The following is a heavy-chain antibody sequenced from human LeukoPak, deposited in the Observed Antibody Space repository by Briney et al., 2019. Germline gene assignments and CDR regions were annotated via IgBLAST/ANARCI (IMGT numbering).Heavy chain of an antibody. V-gene: IGHV3-48*03. CDR3: ARNIVPAAVNYYYYGMDV. J-gene: IGHJ6*04. CDR2: ISSSGSTI. D-gene: IGHD2-2*01. Sequence: PPGGSLRLSCAASGFTFSGYEMNWVRQAPGKGLEWVSYISSSGSTIYYADSVKGRFTISRDNAKSSLYLQMNSLRAEDTAVYYCARNIVPAAVNYYYYGMDVWGKGTTVTVSS. CDR1: GFTFSGYE.